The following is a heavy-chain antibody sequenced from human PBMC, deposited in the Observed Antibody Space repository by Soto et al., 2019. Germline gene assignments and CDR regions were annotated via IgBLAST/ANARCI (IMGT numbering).Heavy chain of an antibody. CDR1: GHSMSNTDYF. CDR2: LFYTGST. Sequence: PSETLSLTCTVSGHSMSNTDYFWGWIRQTPWSELQWIGSLFYTGSTYYNPSLLSRVTISVDTSKNQFSLKLSSVTAADTGVYYCARHPSDFWFDPWGQGTLVTVSS. CDR3: ARHPSDFWFDP. J-gene: IGHJ5*02. V-gene: IGHV4-39*01. D-gene: IGHD2-21*02.